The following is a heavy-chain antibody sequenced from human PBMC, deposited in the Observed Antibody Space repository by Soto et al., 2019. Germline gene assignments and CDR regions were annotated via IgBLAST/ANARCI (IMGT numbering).Heavy chain of an antibody. V-gene: IGHV4-4*02. D-gene: IGHD4-17*01. J-gene: IGHJ5*02. CDR3: ARVWTTVTNWFDP. CDR1: GGSINNTNW. Sequence: QVQLQESGPGLVKPSGTLSLTCAVSGGSINNTNWWSWVRQPPGKGLEWIGEIYHSGSTNYNPSLKSRVTIAVDKSKSQFSLKLSSVTAADTAVYYCARVWTTVTNWFDPWGQGTLVTVSS. CDR2: IYHSGST.